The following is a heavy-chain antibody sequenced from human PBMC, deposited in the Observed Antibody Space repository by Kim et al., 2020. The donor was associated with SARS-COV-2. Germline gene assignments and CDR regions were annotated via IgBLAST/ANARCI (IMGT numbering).Heavy chain of an antibody. V-gene: IGHV4-39*01. CDR3: ARHEGTMVRGVTPFDY. J-gene: IGHJ4*02. D-gene: IGHD3-10*01. Sequence: SLKSRVTISVDTSKNQFSRKLSSVTAADTAVYYCARHEGTMVRGVTPFDYWGQGTLVTVSS.